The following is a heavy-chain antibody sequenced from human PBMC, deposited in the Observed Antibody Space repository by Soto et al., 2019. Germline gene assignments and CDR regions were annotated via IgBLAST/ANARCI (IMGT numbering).Heavy chain of an antibody. J-gene: IGHJ4*02. Sequence: QVQLVESGGGVVQPGRSLRPSCAASGFTFSSYAMHWVRQAPGKGLEWVAVISYDGRNKYYADSVKGRFTISRDNPKNTLYLQMNSLRAEDTAVYYCAREIERLLGYWGQGTLVTVSS. CDR2: ISYDGRNK. CDR1: GFTFSSYA. CDR3: AREIERLLGY. D-gene: IGHD3-3*01. V-gene: IGHV3-30*04.